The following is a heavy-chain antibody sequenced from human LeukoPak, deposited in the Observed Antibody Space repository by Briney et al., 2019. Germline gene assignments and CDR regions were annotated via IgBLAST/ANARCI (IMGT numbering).Heavy chain of an antibody. J-gene: IGHJ4*02. D-gene: IGHD1-26*01. V-gene: IGHV3-21*01. CDR1: GFTFSSYS. Sequence: PGGSLRLSCAASGFTFSSYSMNWVRQAPGKGLEWVSSISSSSSYIYYADSVKGRFTISRDNAKNSLYLQMNSLRAEDTAVYYCATDVGAEQPLDYWGQGTLVTVSS. CDR2: ISSSSSYI. CDR3: ATDVGAEQPLDY.